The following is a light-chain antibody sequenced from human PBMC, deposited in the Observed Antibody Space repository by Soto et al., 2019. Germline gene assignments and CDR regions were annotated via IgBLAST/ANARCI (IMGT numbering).Light chain of an antibody. Sequence: EIVLTQSPGTLSLSPGERATLSCRASQSVSSSFLAWYQQKPGQAPRLLIYGTSSRATGIPGRFSGSGSGTDFTLTISRLEPADFAVYYCQQYGSSRTFGQGTKVDIK. CDR1: QSVSSSF. J-gene: IGKJ1*01. CDR3: QQYGSSRT. V-gene: IGKV3-20*01. CDR2: GTS.